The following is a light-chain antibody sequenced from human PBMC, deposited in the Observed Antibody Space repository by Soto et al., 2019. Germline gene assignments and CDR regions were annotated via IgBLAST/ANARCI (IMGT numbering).Light chain of an antibody. J-gene: IGKJ1*01. Sequence: PGERATLSCRASQHVDKNYLAWYQQRPGLAPRLLIYDASIRATGIPDRFSGSGSGTDFTLSISRLEPEDFAVYYCQQCAYSPRTFGQGTKVEVK. CDR1: QHVDKNY. V-gene: IGKV3-20*01. CDR2: DAS. CDR3: QQCAYSPRT.